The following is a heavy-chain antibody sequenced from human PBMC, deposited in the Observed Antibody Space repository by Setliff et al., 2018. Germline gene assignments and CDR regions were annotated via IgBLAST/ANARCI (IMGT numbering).Heavy chain of an antibody. J-gene: IGHJ4*02. CDR3: TVYNTGSSKDHY. CDR1: GGSFSTYH. Sequence: SSETLSLTCAVYGGSFSTYHWIWIRQPPGKGLEWIGEINHSGSTNYNPSLKSRVTISVNTSKNQFSLKLSSVTAADTALYYCTVYNTGSSKDHYWGQGTPVTVSS. V-gene: IGHV4-34*01. CDR2: INHSGST. D-gene: IGHD2-8*02.